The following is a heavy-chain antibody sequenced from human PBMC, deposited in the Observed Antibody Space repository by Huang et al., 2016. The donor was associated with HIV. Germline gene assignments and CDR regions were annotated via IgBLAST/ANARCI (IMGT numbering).Heavy chain of an antibody. CDR3: ATHGGGDSYAPYY. J-gene: IGHJ4*02. CDR1: GYILTECA. D-gene: IGHD2-21*02. Sequence: QVQLVQSGAEVRKPGASVKVSCKVSGYILTECAMHWVRQSPGKGLEWMGCSDTEVCETMYAEKLQGRGTMTEDTSTDTAYLELSGLTSDDTAVYYCATHGGGDSYAPYYWGQGTLVTVSS. V-gene: IGHV1-24*01. CDR2: SDTEVCET.